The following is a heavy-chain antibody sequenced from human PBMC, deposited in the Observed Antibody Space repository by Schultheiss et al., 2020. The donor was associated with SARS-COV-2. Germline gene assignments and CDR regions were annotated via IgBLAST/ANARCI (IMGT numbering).Heavy chain of an antibody. J-gene: IGHJ4*02. V-gene: IGHV4-31*03. CDR1: GGSISSGDYY. Sequence: SETLSLTCTVSGGSISSGDYYWSWIRQHPGKGLEWIGYIYYSGSTYYNPSLKSRVTISVDTSKNQFSLKLSSVTAADTAVYYCARWTDYGDYGPHYWGQGTLVTVSS. D-gene: IGHD4-17*01. CDR2: IYYSGST. CDR3: ARWTDYGDYGPHY.